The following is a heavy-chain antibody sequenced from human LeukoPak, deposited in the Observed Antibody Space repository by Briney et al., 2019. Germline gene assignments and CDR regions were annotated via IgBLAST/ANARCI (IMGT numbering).Heavy chain of an antibody. CDR1: GYSFTSYW. Sequence: KAGKSLKISCKGSGYSFTSYWISWVRQMPGKGLEWMGRIDPSDSYTNYGPSFQGHVTISADKSISTAYLQWSSLKASDTAMYYCARRRGLQYYYGMDVWGQGTTVTVSS. V-gene: IGHV5-10-1*01. CDR3: ARRRGLQYYYGMDV. CDR2: IDPSDSYT. J-gene: IGHJ6*02. D-gene: IGHD4-11*01.